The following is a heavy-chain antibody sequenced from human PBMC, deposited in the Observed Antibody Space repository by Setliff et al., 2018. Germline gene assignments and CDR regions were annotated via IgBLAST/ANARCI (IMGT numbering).Heavy chain of an antibody. J-gene: IGHJ4*02. CDR2: IGHTGSI. Sequence: LSLTCAVYGGSFSGYIWGWIRQPPGKGLEWVGNIGHTGSINYNPSLKSRLTISRDTSKNQVSLKLNSVTATDTAVYYCARDLGHGGDSDYWGQGILVTVSS. CDR1: GGSFSGYI. D-gene: IGHD2-21*02. CDR3: ARDLGHGGDSDY. V-gene: IGHV4-34*01.